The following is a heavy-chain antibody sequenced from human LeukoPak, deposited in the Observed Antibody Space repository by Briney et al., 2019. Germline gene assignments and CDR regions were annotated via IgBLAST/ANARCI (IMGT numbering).Heavy chain of an antibody. CDR1: GLTFSIYA. CDR2: ITDSGGST. D-gene: IGHD4-17*01. CDR3: ARSATTGMTTHFDY. Sequence: GGSLRLSCAASGLTFSIYAMSWVRQAPGKGLEWVSTITDSGGSTYYADSVKGRFTISRDNSKNTLYLQMNSLRAEDTAVYYCARSATTGMTTHFDYWGQGTLVTVSS. V-gene: IGHV3-23*01. J-gene: IGHJ4*02.